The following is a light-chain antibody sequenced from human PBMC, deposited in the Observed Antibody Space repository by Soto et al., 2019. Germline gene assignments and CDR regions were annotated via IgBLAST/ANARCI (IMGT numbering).Light chain of an antibody. Sequence: QPVLTQSPSVSGAPRQSVNISCSGNNSNIGSNAVHWYQQLPGKAPKLLMYYNDMLPSGVSDRFSGSKSGTSASLAISGRQSEDEGDYYCATWDDRLTAWVFGGGTKLTVL. J-gene: IGLJ3*02. CDR3: ATWDDRLTAWV. CDR2: YND. V-gene: IGLV1-36*01. CDR1: NSNIGSNA.